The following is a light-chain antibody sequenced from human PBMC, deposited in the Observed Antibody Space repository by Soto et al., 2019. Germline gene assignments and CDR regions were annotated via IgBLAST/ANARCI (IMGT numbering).Light chain of an antibody. CDR3: SSYTSDWGV. Sequence: QSALTQPASVSGSPGQSITISCTGTSSDVGGYDFVSWYQHHPGKAPKLTIYEVRTRPSGVSDRFSGSKSGNTASLTISGLQAEDEADYYCSSYTSDWGVFGTGTKLTVL. CDR2: EVR. V-gene: IGLV2-14*01. CDR1: SSDVGGYDF. J-gene: IGLJ1*01.